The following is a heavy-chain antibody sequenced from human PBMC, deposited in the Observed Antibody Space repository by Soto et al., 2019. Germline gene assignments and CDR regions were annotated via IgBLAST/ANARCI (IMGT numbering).Heavy chain of an antibody. Sequence: ASVTVSCKDSGYTFTSYGISWVRQAPGQGLEWMGWISAYYGSTDYEQKFQGRVTMTRDTSTSTAYMELRSLRSDDTAVYYCVREAEYNSFISFAYWGQGTQVTVSS. CDR3: VREAEYNSFISFAY. CDR2: ISAYYGST. V-gene: IGHV1-18*01. D-gene: IGHD1-1*01. CDR1: GYTFTSYG. J-gene: IGHJ4*02.